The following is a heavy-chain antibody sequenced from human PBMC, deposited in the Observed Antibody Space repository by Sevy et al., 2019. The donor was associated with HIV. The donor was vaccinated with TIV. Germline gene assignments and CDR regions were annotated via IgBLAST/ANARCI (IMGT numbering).Heavy chain of an antibody. V-gene: IGHV2-5*02. CDR2: IYWDDDK. D-gene: IGHD1-26*01. CDR1: GFSRSTTRMG. J-gene: IGHJ4*02. CDR3: AHTWSHPSTPFDY. Sequence: SVPALVNPTQTLTLTCTFSGFSRSTTRMGVGWVRQPPGKAPEWLARIYWDDDKRYRPSLKSRLTITKDTSKNQVVLTMTNMDPLDTGTYYCAHTWSHPSTPFDYWGLGTMVTVSS.